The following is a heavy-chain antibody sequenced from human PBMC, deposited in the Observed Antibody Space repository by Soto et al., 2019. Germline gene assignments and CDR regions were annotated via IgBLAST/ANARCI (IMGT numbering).Heavy chain of an antibody. Sequence: ASVKVSCKASGYTFTSYYMHWVRQAPGQGLEWMGIINPSGGSTSYAQKFQGRVTMTRDTSTSTVYMELSSLRSEDTAVYYCARTTRLVYGYYYYYGMDVWGQGTTVTVSS. CDR1: GYTFTSYY. V-gene: IGHV1-46*01. CDR2: INPSGGST. D-gene: IGHD3-9*01. J-gene: IGHJ6*02. CDR3: ARTTRLVYGYYYYYGMDV.